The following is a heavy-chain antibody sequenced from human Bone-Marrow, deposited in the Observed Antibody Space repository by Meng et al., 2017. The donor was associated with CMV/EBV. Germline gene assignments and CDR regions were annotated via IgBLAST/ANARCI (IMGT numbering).Heavy chain of an antibody. J-gene: IGHJ6*02. D-gene: IGHD1-7*01. V-gene: IGHV3-30-3*01. CDR3: ASPPLDWNLRYYYYYGMDV. Sequence: GEYLKISCAASGFTYSSYAMHWVRQAPGKGLEWVAVISYDGSNKYYADSVKGRFTISRDNSKNTLYLQMNSLRAEDTAVYYCASPPLDWNLRYYYYYGMDVWGQGTTVTVSS. CDR2: ISYDGSNK. CDR1: GFTYSSYA.